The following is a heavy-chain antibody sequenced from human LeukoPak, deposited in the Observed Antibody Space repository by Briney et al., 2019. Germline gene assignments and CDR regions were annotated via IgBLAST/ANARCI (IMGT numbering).Heavy chain of an antibody. CDR2: IYSGGTA. Sequence: PGGSLRLSCAASGFTVSSNYISWVRQAPGKGLEWISVIYSGGTAYYADSVKGRFTISRDNSKNTLYLQMNSLRAEDTAVYYCAKVATTYYYGSGSYYKQLVDYWGQGTLVTVSS. CDR1: GFTVSSNY. V-gene: IGHV3-66*01. J-gene: IGHJ4*02. D-gene: IGHD3-10*01. CDR3: AKVATTYYYGSGSYYKQLVDY.